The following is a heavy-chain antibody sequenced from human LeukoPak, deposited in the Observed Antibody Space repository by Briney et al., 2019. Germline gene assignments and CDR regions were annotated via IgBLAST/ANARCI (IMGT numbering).Heavy chain of an antibody. CDR2: IYHSGRT. Sequence: SETLSLTCAVSGDYISSSSYYWGWIRQSPGTGLEWIGDIYHSGRTYYNPSLKSRVTISVDTSKNQFSLKLSSVTAADTAVYYCARRGVASSGWYVSYGPKSSSQIDYWGQGTLVTVSS. V-gene: IGHV4-39*07. CDR1: GDYISSSSYY. J-gene: IGHJ4*02. CDR3: ARRGVASSGWYVSYGPKSSSQIDY. D-gene: IGHD6-19*01.